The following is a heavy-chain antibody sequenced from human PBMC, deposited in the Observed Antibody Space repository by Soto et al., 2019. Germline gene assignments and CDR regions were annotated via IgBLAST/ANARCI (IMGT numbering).Heavy chain of an antibody. CDR2: IIPIFGTA. CDR3: ARGGAAAVYWHFDL. D-gene: IGHD6-13*01. V-gene: IGHV1-69*01. J-gene: IGHJ2*01. Sequence: QVQLVQSGAEVKKPGSSVKVSCKASGGTFSSYAISWVRQAPGQGLEWMGGIIPIFGTANYAQKFQVRVTITADESTSTAYMGLSSLRSEDTAVYYCARGGAAAVYWHFDLWGRGTLVTVSS. CDR1: GGTFSSYA.